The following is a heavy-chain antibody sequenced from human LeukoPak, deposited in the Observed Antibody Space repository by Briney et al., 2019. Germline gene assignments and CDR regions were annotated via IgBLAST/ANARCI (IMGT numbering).Heavy chain of an antibody. CDR3: ARDDYNTLGYNFHY. Sequence: GTSLRLSCVASGFTFADHAMHWVRRAPGRGLEWVTGINWDNDGIVYAASVRGRFTVSRDNAKNTLYLQMNRLRPEDTAFYYCARDDYNTLGYNFHYWGQGTLVTVSS. V-gene: IGHV3-9*01. J-gene: IGHJ4*02. CDR2: INWDNDGI. CDR1: GFTFADHA. D-gene: IGHD1-1*01.